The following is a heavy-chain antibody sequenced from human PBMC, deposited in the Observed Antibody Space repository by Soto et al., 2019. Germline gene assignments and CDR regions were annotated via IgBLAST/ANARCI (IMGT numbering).Heavy chain of an antibody. CDR2: IIPIFGTA. D-gene: IGHD2-21*02. V-gene: IGHV1-69*13. Sequence: GASVKVSCKASGGTFSSYAISWVRQAPGQGLEWMGGIIPIFGTANYAQKFQGRVTITADESTSTAYMELSSLRSEDTAVYYCARDSYCGGDCYSPSWGQGTLVTVSS. CDR1: GGTFSSYA. J-gene: IGHJ5*02. CDR3: ARDSYCGGDCYSPS.